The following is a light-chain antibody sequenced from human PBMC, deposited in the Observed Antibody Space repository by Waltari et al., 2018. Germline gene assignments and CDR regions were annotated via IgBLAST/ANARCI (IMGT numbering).Light chain of an antibody. CDR3: QQSYTTPRT. V-gene: IGKV1-39*01. CDR2: ATS. J-gene: IGKJ2*01. Sequence: DIQMTQSPSSLSASVGDRDTITGRASKNINTYLNWYQQKVGRAPKLLIYATSSLQSGVPSRFSGSGSGTHFTLTINSLQPEDVATYSCQQSYTTPRTFGQGTNLEIK. CDR1: KNINTY.